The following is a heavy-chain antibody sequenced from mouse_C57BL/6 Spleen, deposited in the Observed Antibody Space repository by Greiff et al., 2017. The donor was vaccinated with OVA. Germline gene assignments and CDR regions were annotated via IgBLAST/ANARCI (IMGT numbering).Heavy chain of an antibody. D-gene: IGHD2-1*01. J-gene: IGHJ4*01. CDR1: GFTFSDYG. CDR3: ARHVGNYYAMDY. V-gene: IGHV5-15*01. Sequence: DVKLVESGGGLVQPGGSLKLSCAASGFTFSDYGMAWVRQAPRQGPEWVAFLSNLAYSIYYADTVTGRFTISRENAKNTLYLEMSSLWSEDTAMYYCARHVGNYYAMDYWGQGTSVTVSS. CDR2: LSNLAYSI.